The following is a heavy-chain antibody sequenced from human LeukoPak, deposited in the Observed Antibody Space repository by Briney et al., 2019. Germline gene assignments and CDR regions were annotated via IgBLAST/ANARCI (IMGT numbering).Heavy chain of an antibody. CDR2: ISGNGGDT. D-gene: IGHD2-8*01. J-gene: IGHJ4*02. V-gene: IGHV3-23*01. CDR3: AKDYNGPFDY. Sequence: GGSLRLSCAASGFTFSSYVMTWVRQAPGKGLEWVSTISGNGGDTYYADSVKGRFTISRDNSKNTLYLQMNSLRAEDTAVYYCAKDYNGPFDYWGQGTLVTVSS. CDR1: GFTFSSYV.